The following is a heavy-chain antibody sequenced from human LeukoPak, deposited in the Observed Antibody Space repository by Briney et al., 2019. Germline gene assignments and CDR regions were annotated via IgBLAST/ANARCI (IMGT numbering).Heavy chain of an antibody. CDR3: ATTNMDCSGGSCSSYYFDY. D-gene: IGHD2-15*01. V-gene: IGHV1-69*01. J-gene: IGHJ4*02. CDR1: GGTFSSYA. CDR2: IIPIFSTA. Sequence: ASVKVSCKASGGTFSSYAISWVRQAPGQGLEWMGGIIPIFSTANYAQKFQGRVTITADESTSTAYMELSSLRSEDTAVYYCATTNMDCSGGSCSSYYFDYWGQGTLVTVSS.